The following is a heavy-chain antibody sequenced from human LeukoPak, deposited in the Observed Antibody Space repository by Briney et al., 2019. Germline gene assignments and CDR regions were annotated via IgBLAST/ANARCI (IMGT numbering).Heavy chain of an antibody. CDR3: ASSGYSSGWPYYFDY. D-gene: IGHD6-19*01. CDR2: IYYSGST. CDR1: GGSISSYY. J-gene: IGHJ4*02. V-gene: IGHV4-59*01. Sequence: PSETLSLTCTVSGGSISSYYWSWIRQPPGKGPEWIGYIYYSGSTNYNPSLKSRVTISVDTSKNQFSLKLSSVTPADTAVYYCASSGYSSGWPYYFDYWGQGTLVTVST.